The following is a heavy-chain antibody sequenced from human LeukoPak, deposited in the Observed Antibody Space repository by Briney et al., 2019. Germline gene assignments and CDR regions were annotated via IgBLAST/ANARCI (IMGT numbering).Heavy chain of an antibody. Sequence: SETLSLTCAVYGGSFSGYYWSWLRQPPGKGLEWIGEINHSGSTNYNPSLKSRVTISVDTSKNQFSLKLSSVTAADTALYYCARVARVGWFGELRGSFDYWGQGTLVTVSS. CDR2: INHSGST. CDR1: GGSFSGYY. CDR3: ARVARVGWFGELRGSFDY. D-gene: IGHD3-10*01. V-gene: IGHV4-34*01. J-gene: IGHJ4*02.